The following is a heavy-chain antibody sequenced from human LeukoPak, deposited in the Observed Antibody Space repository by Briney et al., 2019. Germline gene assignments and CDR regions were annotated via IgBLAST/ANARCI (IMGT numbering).Heavy chain of an antibody. Sequence: QTGGSLRLSCAASGFTFSSYAMRWVRQAPGKGLEWVSAISGSGGSTYYADSVKGRFTISRDNYKNTLYLQMNSLRAEDTAVYYCAKDPGNSYYDFWSGYYTGFYWGQGTLVTVSS. CDR3: AKDPGNSYYDFWSGYYTGFY. V-gene: IGHV3-23*01. D-gene: IGHD3-3*01. CDR2: ISGSGGST. J-gene: IGHJ4*02. CDR1: GFTFSSYA.